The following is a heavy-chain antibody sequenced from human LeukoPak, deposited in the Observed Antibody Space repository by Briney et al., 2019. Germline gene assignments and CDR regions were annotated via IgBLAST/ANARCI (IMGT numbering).Heavy chain of an antibody. V-gene: IGHV4-39*07. J-gene: IGHJ4*02. CDR2: IYYSGST. D-gene: IGHD3-10*01. CDR1: GGSISSSSYY. Sequence: PSETLSLTCTVSGGSISSSSYYWGWIRQPPGKGLEWIGSIYYSGSTYYNPSLKSRVTISVDTSKNQFSLKLSSVTAADTAVYYCAREKRVELLWFGELLLKQRPEYYFDYWGQGTLVTVSS. CDR3: AREKRVELLWFGELLLKQRPEYYFDY.